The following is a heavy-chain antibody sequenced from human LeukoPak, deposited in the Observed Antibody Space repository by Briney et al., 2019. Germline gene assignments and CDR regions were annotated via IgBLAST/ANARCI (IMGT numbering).Heavy chain of an antibody. J-gene: IGHJ4*02. V-gene: IGHV3-48*03. CDR3: ASGGGSSGYYARTSEFDY. CDR2: ISSSGSTI. D-gene: IGHD3-22*01. CDR1: GFTFSSYE. Sequence: GGSLRLSCAASGFTFSSYEMNWVRQAPGKGLEWVSYISSSGSTIYYADSVKGRFTISRDNAKNSLYLQMNSLRAEDTAVYYCASGGGSSGYYARTSEFDYWGQGTLVTVSS.